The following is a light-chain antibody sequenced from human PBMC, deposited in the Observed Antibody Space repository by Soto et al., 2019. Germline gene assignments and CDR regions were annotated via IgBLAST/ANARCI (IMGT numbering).Light chain of an antibody. V-gene: IGLV1-44*01. CDR2: TNN. CDR1: SSNLGAGYD. Sequence: QSVLTQPPSVSGAPGQRVTISCTGNSSNLGAGYDVHWYHQVPGTAPKLLIYTNNLRPSGVPDRFSASVSGTSASLAISHLQSEDEGDFYCAAWDGALNGVVFGGGTKLTVL. J-gene: IGLJ3*02. CDR3: AAWDGALNGVV.